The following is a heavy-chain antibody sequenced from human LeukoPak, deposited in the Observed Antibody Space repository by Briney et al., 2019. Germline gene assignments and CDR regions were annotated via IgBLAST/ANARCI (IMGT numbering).Heavy chain of an antibody. CDR3: AKVVAPMGGAFDI. D-gene: IGHD5-12*01. Sequence: PGGSLRLSCVASGFTFDDYAMHWVRQAPGKGLEWVAVISYDGSNKYYADSVKGRFTISRDNSKNTLYLQMNSLRAEDTAVYYCAKVVAPMGGAFDIWGQGTMVTVSS. CDR1: GFTFDDYA. V-gene: IGHV3-30*18. J-gene: IGHJ3*02. CDR2: ISYDGSNK.